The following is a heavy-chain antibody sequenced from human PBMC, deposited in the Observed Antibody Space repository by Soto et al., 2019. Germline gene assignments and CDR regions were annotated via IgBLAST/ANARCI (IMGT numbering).Heavy chain of an antibody. Sequence: QVQLEQSGAEVTKPGSSVTVSCKASGGTFSSYTINWVRQAPGQGLELMGSIIPILGVTNYAQKFRGGVTITADKATSPAYRELSSLTKNATAVYYGMWASGRPAGDWGEGPLFSVSS. CDR3: MWASGRPAGD. J-gene: IGHJ4*02. V-gene: IGHV1-69*02. D-gene: IGHD3-10*01. CDR2: IIPILGVT. CDR1: GGTFSSYT.